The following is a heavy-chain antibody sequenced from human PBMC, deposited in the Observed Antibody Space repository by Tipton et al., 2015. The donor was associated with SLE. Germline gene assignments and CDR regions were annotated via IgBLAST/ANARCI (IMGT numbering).Heavy chain of an antibody. CDR1: RYSIRSSYY. V-gene: IGHV4-38-2*02. D-gene: IGHD1-26*01. CDR2: IYQSGST. CDR3: ARLSLDSWDLPQCFDS. J-gene: IGHJ4*02. Sequence: TLSLTCTVSRYSIRSSYYWGWIRQSPGKGLEWIGNIYQSGSTYYNPSLKSRVTISVDTSKNQLSLKLTSVTAADTAVYHCARLSLDSWDLPQCFDSWGQGTLVTVSS.